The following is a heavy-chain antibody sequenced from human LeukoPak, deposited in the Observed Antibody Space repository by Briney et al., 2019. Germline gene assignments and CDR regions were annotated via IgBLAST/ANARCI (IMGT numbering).Heavy chain of an antibody. Sequence: ASVKVSCKASGYTFTSYGISWVRQAPGQGLEWMGWISAYNGNTNYAQKLQGRVTMTTDTSTSTAYMELRSLRSDDTAVYYCARSGGWLVPAAIQSDYMDVWGKGTTVTVSS. CDR2: ISAYNGNT. J-gene: IGHJ6*03. CDR1: GYTFTSYG. CDR3: ARSGGWLVPAAIQSDYMDV. D-gene: IGHD2-2*01. V-gene: IGHV1-18*01.